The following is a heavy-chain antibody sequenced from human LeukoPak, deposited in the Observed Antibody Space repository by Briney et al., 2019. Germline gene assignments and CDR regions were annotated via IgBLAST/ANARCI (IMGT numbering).Heavy chain of an antibody. CDR3: ARQGPYYYDSSGYSDDAFDI. D-gene: IGHD3-22*01. CDR1: GGSISSYY. J-gene: IGHJ3*02. CDR2: IYYSGST. Sequence: SETLFLTCTVSGGSISSYYWSWIRQPPGEGLEWIGYIYYSGSTNYNPSLKSRVTISVDTSKNQFSLKLSSVTAADTAVYYCARQGPYYYDSSGYSDDAFDIWGQGTMVTVSS. V-gene: IGHV4-59*01.